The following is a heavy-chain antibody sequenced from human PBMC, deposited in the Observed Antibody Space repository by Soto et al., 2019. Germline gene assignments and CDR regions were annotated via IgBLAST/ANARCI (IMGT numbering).Heavy chain of an antibody. D-gene: IGHD6-25*01. V-gene: IGHV3-33*01. J-gene: IGHJ4*02. Sequence: GGSLRLSCAASGFTFSSFGMHWVRQAPGKGLEWVALIWYDGSNKYYADSVKGRFTISRDNSKNTLYLQMDSLRAEDTAMYYCARVDSSSTAATGFGYWGQGALVTVPS. CDR3: ARVDSSSTAATGFGY. CDR2: IWYDGSNK. CDR1: GFTFSSFG.